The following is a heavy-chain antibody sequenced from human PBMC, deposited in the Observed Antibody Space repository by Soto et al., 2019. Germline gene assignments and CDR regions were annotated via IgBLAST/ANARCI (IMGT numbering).Heavy chain of an antibody. D-gene: IGHD7-27*01. CDR2: ISYDGSNK. Sequence: GGSLRLSCAASGFTFSSYAMHWVRQAPGKGLEWVAVISYDGSNKYYADSVKGRFTISRDNSKNTLYLQMNSLRAEDTAVYYCASTRATGDEIDYWGQGTLVTVSS. CDR3: ASTRATGDEIDY. J-gene: IGHJ4*02. V-gene: IGHV3-30-3*01. CDR1: GFTFSSYA.